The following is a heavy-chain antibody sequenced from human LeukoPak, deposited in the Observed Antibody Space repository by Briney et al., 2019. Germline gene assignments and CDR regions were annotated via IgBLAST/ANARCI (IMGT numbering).Heavy chain of an antibody. CDR1: GGSFSGYY. V-gene: IGHV4-34*01. D-gene: IGHD2-2*01. CDR3: ARAPILYCSSTSCYFTPAFDY. CDR2: INHSEST. Sequence: SETLSLTCAVYGGSFSGYYWSWIRQPPGKGLEWIGEINHSESTNYNPSLKSRVTISVDTSKSQFSLKLSSVTAADTAVYYCARAPILYCSSTSCYFTPAFDYWGQGTLVTVSS. J-gene: IGHJ4*02.